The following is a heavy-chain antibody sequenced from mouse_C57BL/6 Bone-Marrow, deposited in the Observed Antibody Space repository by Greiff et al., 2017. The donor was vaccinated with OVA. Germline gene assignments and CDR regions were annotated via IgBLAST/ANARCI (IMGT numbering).Heavy chain of an antibody. V-gene: IGHV1-5*01. CDR2: IYPGNSDT. CDR1: GYTFTSYW. Sequence: VQLKESGTVLARPGASVKMSCKTSGYTFTSYWMHWVKQRPGQGLEWIGAIYPGNSDTSYNQKFKGKAKLTAATSASTAYMELSSLTNEDYAVYYCTRSDDYGEGPYFDYWGQGTTLTVSS. D-gene: IGHD2-4*01. J-gene: IGHJ2*01. CDR3: TRSDDYGEGPYFDY.